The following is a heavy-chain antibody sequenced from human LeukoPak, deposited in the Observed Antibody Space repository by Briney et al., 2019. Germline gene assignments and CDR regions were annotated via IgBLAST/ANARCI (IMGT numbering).Heavy chain of an antibody. D-gene: IGHD1-26*01. CDR2: ISYSGNT. CDR3: ARSRSGNYPLFDY. J-gene: IGHJ4*02. V-gene: IGHV4-59*01. CDR1: GGSISGYY. Sequence: SETLSLTCTVSGGSISGYYWSWIRQPPGEGLGWIGYISYSGNTNYNPSLKSRVTISVDTSKNQFSLKLSSVTAADTAVYYCARSRSGNYPLFDYWGQGNLVTVSS.